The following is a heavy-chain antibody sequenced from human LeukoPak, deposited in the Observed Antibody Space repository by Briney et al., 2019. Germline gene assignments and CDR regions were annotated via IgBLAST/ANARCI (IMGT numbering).Heavy chain of an antibody. CDR1: GFTFSSYA. V-gene: IGHV3-23*01. Sequence: GGSLRLSCAASGFTFSSYAMSWVRQAPGKGLEWVSGISDSGGSTFYADSVKGRFTISRDNSKNILYLQMNSLRADDTAVYYCEKVSESNYDILTGYYTPYYFDYWGQGTLVTVSS. CDR3: EKVSESNYDILTGYYTPYYFDY. CDR2: ISDSGGST. J-gene: IGHJ4*02. D-gene: IGHD3-9*01.